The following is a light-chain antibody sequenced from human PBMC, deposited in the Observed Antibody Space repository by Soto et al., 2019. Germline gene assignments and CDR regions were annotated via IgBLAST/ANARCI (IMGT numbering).Light chain of an antibody. CDR3: QSYDSSWV. Sequence: QSVLTQPPSVSGAPGQRVTISCTGSSSNIGAGYDVHWYQQLPGTAPKLLIYGNSNRPSGVPDRFSGSKSGTSASLAITGLQAEHEADYYCQSYDSSWVFGGGTKLTVL. CDR1: SSNIGAGYD. CDR2: GNS. J-gene: IGLJ3*02. V-gene: IGLV1-40*01.